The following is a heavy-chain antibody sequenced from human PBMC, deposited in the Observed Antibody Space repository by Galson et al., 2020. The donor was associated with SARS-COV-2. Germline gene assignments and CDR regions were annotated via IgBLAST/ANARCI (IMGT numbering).Heavy chain of an antibody. CDR2: IYWDDDK. D-gene: IGHD1-26*01. V-gene: IGHV2-5*02. J-gene: IGHJ4*02. Sequence: SGPTLVKPTQTLTLTCTFSGFSLSTNGVGVGWIRQPPGTALEWLALIYWDDDKRYSPSLKNRLTITKDTSKNQVVLTMTNMDPVDTATYYCAHRGIVGARGLNWGQGTLVTVSS. CDR3: AHRGIVGARGLN. CDR1: GFSLSTNGVG.